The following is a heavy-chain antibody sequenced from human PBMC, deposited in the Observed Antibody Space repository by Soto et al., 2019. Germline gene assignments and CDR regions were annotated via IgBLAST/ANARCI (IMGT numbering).Heavy chain of an antibody. V-gene: IGHV2-5*02. J-gene: IGHJ4*02. CDR2: IYWDDDT. D-gene: IGHD3-3*01. CDR1: GFSLTTSGVG. CDR3: AHRVLRTVFGLVTTTAIYFDF. Sequence: QITLNESGPTVVRPTETLTLTCRFSGFSLTTSGVGVGWVRQSPGKAPEWLALIYWDDDTRYSESLKSRLTITKYTSKNQVVLTVANLDPTDTATYYCAHRVLRTVFGLVTTTAIYFDFWGPGTPVAVSS.